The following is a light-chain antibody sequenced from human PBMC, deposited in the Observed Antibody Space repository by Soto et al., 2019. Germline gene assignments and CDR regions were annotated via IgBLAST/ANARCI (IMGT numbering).Light chain of an antibody. CDR2: GAS. V-gene: IGKV3D-15*01. CDR1: QSVSSN. Sequence: EIVMTQSPATLSVSPGERATLSCRASQSVSSNLAWYQQKPGQAPRLLIYGASIRATGIPARFSGSGSGTEFTLTISSLQSEDFAVYYCQHYNNWPLLTFGGGTKVEIK. J-gene: IGKJ4*01. CDR3: QHYNNWPLLT.